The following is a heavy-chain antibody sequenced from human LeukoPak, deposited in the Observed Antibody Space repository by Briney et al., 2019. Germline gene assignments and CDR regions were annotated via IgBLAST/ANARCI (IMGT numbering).Heavy chain of an antibody. CDR2: IYYSGNT. J-gene: IGHJ4*02. Sequence: SETLSLTXAVSGGSIGGYFWTWIRQAPGKGLEWIGHIYYSGNTNYDPSLKNRVSISVDTSKNQISLKLTSVTSADTAKYYCARVRDYYYDNCGYYDYWGQGTLVTVSS. V-gene: IGHV4-59*01. CDR1: GGSIGGYF. D-gene: IGHD3-22*01. CDR3: ARVRDYYYDNCGYYDY.